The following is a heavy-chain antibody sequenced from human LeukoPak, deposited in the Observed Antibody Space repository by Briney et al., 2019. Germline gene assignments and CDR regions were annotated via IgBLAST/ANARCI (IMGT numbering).Heavy chain of an antibody. J-gene: IGHJ4*02. V-gene: IGHV4-31*03. CDR2: IYSSGST. Sequence: TLSLTCTVXGGSIXSGGYYWSWIRQHPGTGLEWIGYIYSSGSTYYNPSLKSRVTILVDTSKNQFSLKLSSVTAADTAVYYCARSRDGYNFPYWGQGTLVTVSS. CDR3: ARSRDGYNFPY. CDR1: GGSIXSGGYY. D-gene: IGHD5-24*01.